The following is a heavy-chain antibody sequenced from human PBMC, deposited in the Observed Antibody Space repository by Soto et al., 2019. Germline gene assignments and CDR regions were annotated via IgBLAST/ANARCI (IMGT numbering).Heavy chain of an antibody. Sequence: SETLSLTCAVSGGSISSSNWWWGVRPPPGKGLGGIGEIYPIGSTNYNPSLKSRGTISVDKSKNQCSLKLSSVTAADTAVYYCARQQQLVTSWFDPWGQGTLVTVSS. CDR2: IYPIGST. CDR1: GGSISSSNW. V-gene: IGHV4-4*02. CDR3: ARQQQLVTSWFDP. D-gene: IGHD6-13*01. J-gene: IGHJ5*02.